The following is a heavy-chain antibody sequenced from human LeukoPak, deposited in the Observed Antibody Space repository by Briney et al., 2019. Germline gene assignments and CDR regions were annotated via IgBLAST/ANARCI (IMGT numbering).Heavy chain of an antibody. J-gene: IGHJ4*02. CDR3: AKDLGRYRNNYFDY. V-gene: IGHV3-23*01. D-gene: IGHD1-26*01. CDR2: ISGRGGGT. Sequence: GGSLRLSCAASGFTFNSYAMSWGRQAPEKGLEWVATISGRGGGTYYADSVKGRFTISRDDSNNTLYLQMNSLRAEDTAVYYCAKDLGRYRNNYFDYWGQGTLVTVSS. CDR1: GFTFNSYA.